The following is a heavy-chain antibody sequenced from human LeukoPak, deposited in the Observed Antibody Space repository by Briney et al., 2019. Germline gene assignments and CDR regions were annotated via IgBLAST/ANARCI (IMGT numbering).Heavy chain of an antibody. CDR1: GGSISSYY. CDR2: IYYSGTT. J-gene: IGHJ3*02. D-gene: IGHD1-26*01. CDR3: ARDQGEGLDI. Sequence: KPSETLFLTCTVSGGSISSYYWNCIQQPPGKGLEWIGYIYYSGTTSYNPSLKSRVSISVDTSKNQISLKLSSVTAADTAVYYCARDQGEGLDIWGQGTMVTVSS. V-gene: IGHV4-59*01.